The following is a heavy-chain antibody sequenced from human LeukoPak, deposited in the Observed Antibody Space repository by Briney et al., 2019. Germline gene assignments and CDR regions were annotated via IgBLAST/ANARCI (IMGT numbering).Heavy chain of an antibody. CDR2: IHPGDSHT. V-gene: IGHV5-51*01. CDR3: ARARGGYYFNAFDI. J-gene: IGHJ3*02. CDR1: GYSFITYW. Sequence: GESLKISCKASGYSFITYWIAWVRQMPGKGLEWIGIIHPGDSHTTYSPSFQGQVTISAGKSITTAYLQWSSLKASDTAMYYCARARGGYYFNAFDIWGQGTMVTVSS. D-gene: IGHD3-22*01.